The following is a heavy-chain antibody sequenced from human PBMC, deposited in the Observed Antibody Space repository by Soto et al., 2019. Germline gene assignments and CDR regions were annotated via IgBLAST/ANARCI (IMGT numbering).Heavy chain of an antibody. CDR3: ARLGVGYCSSTSCYENWFDP. CDR2: IYPGDSDT. J-gene: IGHJ5*02. D-gene: IGHD2-2*01. Sequence: EVQLVQSGAEVKKPGESLKISCKGSGYSFTSYWIGWVRQMPGKGLEWMGIIYPGDSDTRYSPSFQGQVTISADKSISTAYLQWSSLKASDTAMYYCARLGVGYCSSTSCYENWFDPWGQGTLVTVSS. V-gene: IGHV5-51*01. CDR1: GYSFTSYW.